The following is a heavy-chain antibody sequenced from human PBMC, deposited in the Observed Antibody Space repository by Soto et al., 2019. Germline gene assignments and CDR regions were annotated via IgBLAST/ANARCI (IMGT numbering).Heavy chain of an antibody. J-gene: IGHJ4*02. V-gene: IGHV4-4*07. Sequence: QVQLQESGPGLVKPSETLSLTCNVSGDSMSKYYWSWVRQPAGKGLEWIGRIWTSGSTNYNPSLKSRVTMSIDTSNKHFSLDLESVTAADTAVYYCARTVGAAYYFDFWGQGVLVTVSS. CDR2: IWTSGST. D-gene: IGHD3-16*01. CDR3: ARTVGAAYYFDF. CDR1: GDSMSKYY.